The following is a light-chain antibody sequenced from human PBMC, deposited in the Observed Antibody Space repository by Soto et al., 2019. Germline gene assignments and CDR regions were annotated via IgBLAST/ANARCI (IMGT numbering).Light chain of an antibody. J-gene: IGKJ1*01. CDR1: QSLGHSDGSTY. Sequence: VVMTQSPLSLPVTLGQPASISCRSSQSLGHSDGSTYRDWFQQRPGQSPRRLIYRVSNRESGVPDRFSGSGAATDFILKINRVEAEDVGVYYCLQAAYWPWTFGQGTKVEI. V-gene: IGKV2-30*02. CDR2: RVS. CDR3: LQAAYWPWT.